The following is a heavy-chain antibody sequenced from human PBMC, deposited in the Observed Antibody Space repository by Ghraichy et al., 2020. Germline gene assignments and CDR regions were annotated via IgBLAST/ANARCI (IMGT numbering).Heavy chain of an antibody. CDR3: AKDRANYYYDSSGTYYFDY. J-gene: IGHJ4*02. V-gene: IGHV3-23*01. Sequence: GGSLRLSCAASGFTFSSYAMTWVRQAPGKGLEWVSAISGSGGSTYYADSVKGRFTISRDNSKNTLYLQMNSLRAEDTAVYYCAKDRANYYYDSSGTYYFDYWGQGTLVTVSS. D-gene: IGHD3-22*01. CDR1: GFTFSSYA. CDR2: ISGSGGST.